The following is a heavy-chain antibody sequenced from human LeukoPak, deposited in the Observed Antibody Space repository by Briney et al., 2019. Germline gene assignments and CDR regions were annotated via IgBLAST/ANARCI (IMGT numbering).Heavy chain of an antibody. CDR3: ARHPHYYYYMDV. CDR1: GGTFSSYA. Sequence: SVKVSCKAFGGTFSSYAISWVRQAPGQGLEWMGGIIPIFGTANYAQKFQGRVTITTDESTSTAYMELSSLRSEDTAVYYCARHPHYYYYMDVWGKGTTVTVSS. J-gene: IGHJ6*03. V-gene: IGHV1-69*05. CDR2: IIPIFGTA.